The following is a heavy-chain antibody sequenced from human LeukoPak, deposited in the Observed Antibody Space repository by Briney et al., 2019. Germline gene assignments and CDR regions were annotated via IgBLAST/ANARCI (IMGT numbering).Heavy chain of an antibody. CDR1: GFTFSSYA. CDR3: AKAEDSSGSYYYYYYYYMDV. J-gene: IGHJ6*03. CDR2: ISGGGGST. V-gene: IGHV3-23*01. Sequence: GGSLRLSCAASGFTFSSYAMSWVRQAPGKGLEWVSAISGGGGSTYYADSVKGRFTISRDNSKNTLYLQMNSLRAEDTAVYYCAKAEDSSGSYYYYYYYYMDVWGKGTTVTVSS. D-gene: IGHD3-10*01.